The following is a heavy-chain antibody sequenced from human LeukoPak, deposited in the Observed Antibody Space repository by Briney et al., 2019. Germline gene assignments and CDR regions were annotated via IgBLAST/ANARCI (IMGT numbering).Heavy chain of an antibody. Sequence: SVKVSCKASGGTFSSYAISWVRQAPGQGLEWMGGIIPIFGTANYAQKFQGRVTITADESTSTAYMELSSLRSEDTAVYYCARYYSGSHYGGAFDIWGQGTMVTVTS. CDR3: ARYYSGSHYGGAFDI. V-gene: IGHV1-69*13. J-gene: IGHJ3*02. D-gene: IGHD1-26*01. CDR1: GGTFSSYA. CDR2: IIPIFGTA.